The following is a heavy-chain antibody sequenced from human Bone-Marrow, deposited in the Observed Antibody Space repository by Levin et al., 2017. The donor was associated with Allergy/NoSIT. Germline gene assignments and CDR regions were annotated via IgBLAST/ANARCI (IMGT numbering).Heavy chain of an antibody. D-gene: IGHD6-13*01. CDR3: AKGYSSSWRDAFDI. CDR1: GFSFSTYG. J-gene: IGHJ3*02. CDR2: STYGGSNE. Sequence: PGGSLRLSCAASGFSFSTYGMHWVRQAPGKGLEWVAVSTYGGSNEYYPNSVKGRFTISRDTSRNTLYLQMNSLRTEDTAVYYCAKGYSSSWRDAFDIWGQGTLVTVSS. V-gene: IGHV3-30*18.